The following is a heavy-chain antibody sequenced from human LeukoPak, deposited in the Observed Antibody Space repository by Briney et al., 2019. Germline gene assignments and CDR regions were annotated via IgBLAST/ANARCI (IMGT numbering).Heavy chain of an antibody. CDR1: GFTVSSYA. V-gene: IGHV3-23*01. J-gene: IGHJ4*02. CDR3: AKYCSGATCSGY. Sequence: GGSLRLSCAASGFTVSSYAMCWVRQAPGKGLEWGSAIKDSGDTTYYADSVKGRFTISRDNSKNTLYLQMNSLRAEDTAIYYCAKYCSGATCSGYWGQGTLVTVSS. CDR2: IKDSGDTT. D-gene: IGHD2-15*01.